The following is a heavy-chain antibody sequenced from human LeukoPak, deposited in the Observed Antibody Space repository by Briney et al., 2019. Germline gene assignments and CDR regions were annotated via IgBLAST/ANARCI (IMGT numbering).Heavy chain of an antibody. J-gene: IGHJ5*02. D-gene: IGHD3-22*01. CDR3: ARRSGYPNWFDP. CDR2: IYTSGST. Sequence: PSQTLSLTCTVSGGSISSGSYSWSWIRQPAGKGLEWIGRIYTSGSTNYNPSLKSRVTISVDTSKNQFSLKLSSVTAADTAVYYWARRSGYPNWFDPWGQGTLVTVSS. V-gene: IGHV4-61*02. CDR1: GGSISSGSYS.